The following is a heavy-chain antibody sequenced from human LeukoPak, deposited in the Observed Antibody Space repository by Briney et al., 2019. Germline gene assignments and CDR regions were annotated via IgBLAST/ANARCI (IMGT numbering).Heavy chain of an antibody. J-gene: IGHJ4*02. V-gene: IGHV4-30-2*01. CDR3: ARGGGYYYDSSRYYGVYFDD. CDR2: IYHSGST. Sequence: PSETLSLTCAVSGGSISSGGYSWSWIRQPPGKGLEWIGYIYHSGSTYYNPSLKSRVTISVDRSKNQFSLKLSSVTAADTAVYYCARGGGYYYDSSRYYGVYFDDWGQGTLVTLSS. D-gene: IGHD3-22*01. CDR1: GGSISSGGYS.